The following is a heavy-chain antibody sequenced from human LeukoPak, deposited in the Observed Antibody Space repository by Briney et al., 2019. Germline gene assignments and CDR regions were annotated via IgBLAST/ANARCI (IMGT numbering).Heavy chain of an antibody. CDR2: IYYSGST. Sequence: SETLSLTCTVSGGSISSSSYYWGWFRQPPGKGLEWIGSIYYSGSTYYNPSLKSRVTISVDTSKNQFSLKLSSVTAADTAVYYCARYYYDSSGYYPGAFDIWGQGTMVTVSS. CDR1: GGSISSSSYY. V-gene: IGHV4-39*01. D-gene: IGHD3-22*01. CDR3: ARYYYDSSGYYPGAFDI. J-gene: IGHJ3*02.